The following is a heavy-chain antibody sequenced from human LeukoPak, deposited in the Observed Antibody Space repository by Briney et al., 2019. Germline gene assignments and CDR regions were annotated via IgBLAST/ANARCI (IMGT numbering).Heavy chain of an antibody. CDR1: GFTFSNYA. D-gene: IGHD5-24*01. J-gene: IGHJ3*01. V-gene: IGHV3-23*01. CDR2: LSGSGGST. CDR3: AKDIQLST. Sequence: GGSLTLSCAASGFTFSNYAMSWVRQTPGKGLEWVSALSGSGGSTYYADSVKGRFTISRDNSKNTLSLQMNGLRVEDTAIYYCAKDIQLSTWGLGTMVTVSS.